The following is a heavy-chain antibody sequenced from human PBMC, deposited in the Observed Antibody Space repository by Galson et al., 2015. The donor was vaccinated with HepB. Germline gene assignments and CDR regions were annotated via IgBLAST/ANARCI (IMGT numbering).Heavy chain of an antibody. CDR3: ARDQVLWFGSDEGGMDV. CDR1: GFDFRSSS. D-gene: IGHD3-10*01. CDR2: ISSSRSRI. J-gene: IGHJ6*02. Sequence: SMRLSCAASGFDFRSSSINWVRQAPGKGPQWVSSISSSRSRIYYADSLKGRFTIYSDNAKTTMYLQMNSLRAEDTAVYYCARDQVLWFGSDEGGMDVWGQGTTVTVSS. V-gene: IGHV3-21*01.